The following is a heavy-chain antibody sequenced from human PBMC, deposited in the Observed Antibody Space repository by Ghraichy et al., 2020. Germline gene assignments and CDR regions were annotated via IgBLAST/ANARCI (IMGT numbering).Heavy chain of an antibody. J-gene: IGHJ4*02. V-gene: IGHV3-53*01. Sequence: GGSLRLSCAASGFTVSSNYMSWVRQAPGKGLEWVSVIYSGGSTYYADSVKGRFTISRDNSKNTLYLQMNSLRAEDTAVYYCAREPKYCSGGSCPRSGDYWGQGTLVTVSS. CDR2: IYSGGST. CDR1: GFTVSSNY. D-gene: IGHD2-15*01. CDR3: AREPKYCSGGSCPRSGDY.